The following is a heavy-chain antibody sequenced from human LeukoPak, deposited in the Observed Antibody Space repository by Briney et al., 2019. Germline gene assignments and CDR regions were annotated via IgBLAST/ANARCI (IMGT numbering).Heavy chain of an antibody. CDR1: GGTFSSYA. D-gene: IGHD3-22*01. V-gene: IGHV1-18*01. CDR3: ARVILNRRYYDSSGYSDY. J-gene: IGHJ4*02. CDR2: ISAYNGNT. Sequence: SVKVSCKASGGTFSSYAISCVRQAPRQGREWMGGISAYNGNTNYAQKLQGRVTMTTDTSTRTAYMELRSLRSDDTAVYYCARVILNRRYYDSSGYSDYWGQGTLVPVSS.